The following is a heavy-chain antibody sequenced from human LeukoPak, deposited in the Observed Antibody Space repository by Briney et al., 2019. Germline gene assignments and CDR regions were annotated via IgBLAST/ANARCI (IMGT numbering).Heavy chain of an antibody. V-gene: IGHV1-46*01. Sequence: ASVKVSCKVSGYTFTSYYMHWVRQAPGQGLEWMGIINPSGGSTSYAQKFQGRVTMTRDTSTSTVYMELSSLRSEDTAVYYCARVARQGGWYAHLLFYWGQGTLVTVSS. CDR3: ARVARQGGWYAHLLFY. CDR2: INPSGGST. D-gene: IGHD6-19*01. J-gene: IGHJ4*02. CDR1: GYTFTSYY.